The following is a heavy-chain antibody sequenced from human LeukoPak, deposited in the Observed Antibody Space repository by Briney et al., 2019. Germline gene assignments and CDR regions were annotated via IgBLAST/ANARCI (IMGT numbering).Heavy chain of an antibody. CDR2: INPNSGGT. J-gene: IGHJ5*02. CDR1: GYTFTGYY. Sequence: ASVKVSCKASGYTFTGYYMHWVRQAPGQGLEWMGRINPNSGGTNYAQKFQGKVTMTRGTSISTAYMELSRLRSDDTAVYYCARDWGLGYKAGTWGQGTLVTVSS. CDR3: ARDWGLGYKAGT. D-gene: IGHD5-24*01. V-gene: IGHV1-2*06.